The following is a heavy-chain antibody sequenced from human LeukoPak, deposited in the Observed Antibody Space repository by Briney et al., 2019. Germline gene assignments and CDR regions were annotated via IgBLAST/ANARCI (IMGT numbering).Heavy chain of an antibody. V-gene: IGHV3-23*01. CDR1: GFTLSSYA. J-gene: IGHJ4*02. D-gene: IGHD1-26*01. Sequence: GGSLRLSCAASGFTLSSYAMSWVRQAPGKGLEWVSTISGSGGGTYYADSVKGRFTVSRDNSKNTLYLQMNSLRVEDTAVYYCARGHPHGWELYLDYWGQGTLVTVSS. CDR3: ARGHPHGWELYLDY. CDR2: ISGSGGGT.